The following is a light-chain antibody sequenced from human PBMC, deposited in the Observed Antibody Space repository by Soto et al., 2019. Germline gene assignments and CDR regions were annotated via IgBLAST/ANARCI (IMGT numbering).Light chain of an antibody. Sequence: DIQMTQFPSTLAASVGDRVTITCRASQNINRWLAWYQQRPGKAPDLLIHKASTLEVGVPSRFSGSASGTEFTLTISSLQPDDFAVYFCLQYNVYPLSFGGGTKVESK. CDR1: QNINRW. CDR2: KAS. J-gene: IGKJ4*01. CDR3: LQYNVYPLS. V-gene: IGKV1-5*03.